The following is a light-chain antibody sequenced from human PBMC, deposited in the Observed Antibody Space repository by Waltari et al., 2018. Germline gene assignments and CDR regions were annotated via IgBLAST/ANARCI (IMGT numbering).Light chain of an antibody. J-gene: IGKJ1*01. CDR2: WAS. CDR1: QSPLNSANKKNY. CDR3: QQYSSTPWT. Sequence: DIVLTQSPDVLAVSPGERATIKCKSSQSPLNSANKKNYLTWYQQKPGQPPNLLIYWASTLESGVPDRFSGSGSGTDFTLTISSLQAEDVATYYCQQYSSTPWTFGQGTKVEIK. V-gene: IGKV4-1*01.